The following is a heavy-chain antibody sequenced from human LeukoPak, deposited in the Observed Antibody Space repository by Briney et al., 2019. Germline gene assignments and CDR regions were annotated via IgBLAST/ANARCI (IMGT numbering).Heavy chain of an antibody. CDR3: ARQTYSSGWYLDN. V-gene: IGHV4-59*08. CDR1: GGSISSYY. CDR2: IYYIGNT. D-gene: IGHD6-19*01. J-gene: IGHJ4*02. Sequence: ASETLSLTCTVSGGSISSYYWSWIRQPPWKGLEWIGYIYYIGNTNYNPSLKSRVTISVDTSKNQFSLKLSSVTAADTAVYYCARQTYSSGWYLDNWGQGTLVTVSS.